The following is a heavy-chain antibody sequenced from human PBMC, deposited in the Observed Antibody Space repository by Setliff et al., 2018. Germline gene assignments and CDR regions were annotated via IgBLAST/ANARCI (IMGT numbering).Heavy chain of an antibody. CDR3: ARELRSGHWYFDL. D-gene: IGHD6-25*01. Sequence: GGSLRLSCAASGFTVSINYMSWVRQAPGKGLEWISVIYSGGTTYYADSVKGRFTISRDNSKNTLDLQMNSLRVEDAAVYYCARELRSGHWYFDLWGRGTLVTVSS. J-gene: IGHJ2*01. CDR2: IYSGGTT. V-gene: IGHV3-53*01. CDR1: GFTVSINY.